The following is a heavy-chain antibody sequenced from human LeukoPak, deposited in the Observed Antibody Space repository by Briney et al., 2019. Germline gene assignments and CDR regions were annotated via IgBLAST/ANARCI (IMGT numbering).Heavy chain of an antibody. CDR3: AKDLRPLRKVFYGMDV. J-gene: IGHJ6*02. CDR2: ISYDGSNK. CDR1: GFTFSSYA. V-gene: IGHV3-30-3*01. D-gene: IGHD5-12*01. Sequence: SGGSLRLSCAASGFTFSSYAMHWVRQAPGKGLEWVAVISYDGSNKYYADSVKGRFTISRDNSKNTLYLQMNSLRAEDTAVYYCAKDLRPLRKVFYGMDVWGQGTTVTVSS.